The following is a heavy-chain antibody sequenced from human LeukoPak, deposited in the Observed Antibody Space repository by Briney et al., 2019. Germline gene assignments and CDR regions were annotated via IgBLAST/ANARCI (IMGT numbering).Heavy chain of an antibody. Sequence: VGSLCPSPAASGFTLSTFFLSWVRQAPGEGLEWVSSISSRSESTSYVDSVKGLLTISRDNSKNTLYLQMNSLKAEDTAVYHCAGTLLQYDYWGQGTLVTVSS. V-gene: IGHV3-23*01. D-gene: IGHD2-15*01. CDR1: GFTLSTFF. CDR2: ISSRSEST. J-gene: IGHJ4*02. CDR3: AGTLLQYDY.